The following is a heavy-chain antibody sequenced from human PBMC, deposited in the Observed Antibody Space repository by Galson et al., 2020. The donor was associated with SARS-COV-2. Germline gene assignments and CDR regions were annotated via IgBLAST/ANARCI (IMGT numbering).Heavy chain of an antibody. J-gene: IGHJ6*03. CDR1: GFTFSSYS. CDR2: ISSSSSSYI. Sequence: GGSLRLSCAASGFTFSSYSMNWVRQAPGKGLEWVSSISSSSSSYIYYADSVKGRFTISRDNAKNSLYLQMNSLRAEDTAVYYCARVPVYYYYYMDVWGKGTTVTVSS. V-gene: IGHV3-21*01. CDR3: ARVPVYYYYYMDV.